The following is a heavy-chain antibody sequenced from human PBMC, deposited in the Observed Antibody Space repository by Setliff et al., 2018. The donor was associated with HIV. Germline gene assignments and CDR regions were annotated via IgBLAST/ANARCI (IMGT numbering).Heavy chain of an antibody. Sequence: SVKVSCKASGGTFSGYAISWVRQAPGQGLERMGGIIPIFGPANYAQKFQGRVTITRDEFTNTGYMELRSLRSEDPAVYSCATATGYHDSGSLQNWGQGTLVTVPQ. CDR1: GGTFSGYA. CDR3: ATATGYHDSGSLQN. V-gene: IGHV1-69*01. J-gene: IGHJ4*02. D-gene: IGHD3-10*01. CDR2: IIPIFGPA.